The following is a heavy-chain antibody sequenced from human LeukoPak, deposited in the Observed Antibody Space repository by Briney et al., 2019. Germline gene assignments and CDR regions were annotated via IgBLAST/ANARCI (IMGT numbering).Heavy chain of an antibody. Sequence: ASVKVSCKASGYSFTSYAMNWVRQAPGQGLEWMGWINTNTGNPTYAQGFAGRFVFSLDTSVSTAYLQIRSLKTEDTAVYYCARDKDGLVYWFDPWGQGTLVTVSS. J-gene: IGHJ5*02. CDR2: INTNTGNP. CDR3: ARDKDGLVYWFDP. CDR1: GYSFTSYA. V-gene: IGHV7-4-1*02. D-gene: IGHD3/OR15-3a*01.